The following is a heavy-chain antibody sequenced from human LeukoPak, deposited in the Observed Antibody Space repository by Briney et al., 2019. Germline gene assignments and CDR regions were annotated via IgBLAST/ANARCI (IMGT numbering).Heavy chain of an antibody. Sequence: PGGSLRLSCAASGFTFSSYAMHWVRQAPGKGLEYVSAISSNGGSTYYANSVKGRFTISRDNSKNTLYLQMGSLRAEDMAVYYCASEFIAVADTDYWGQGTLVTVSS. CDR3: ASEFIAVADTDY. D-gene: IGHD6-19*01. CDR1: GFTFSSYA. CDR2: ISSNGGST. J-gene: IGHJ4*02. V-gene: IGHV3-64*01.